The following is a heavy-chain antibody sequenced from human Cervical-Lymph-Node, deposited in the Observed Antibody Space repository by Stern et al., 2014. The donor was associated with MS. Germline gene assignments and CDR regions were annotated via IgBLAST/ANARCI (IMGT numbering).Heavy chain of an antibody. Sequence: QVQLVQSGAEVKKPGASVKVSCKTSGYTFTGCYLHWVRQVPGQGLEWMGRIIPKSGITNYAQNFQGRVTMTRDTSISTVYMELSSLRSDDTAVYYCVRGRGVLPAAIPFDFWGQGTLVTVSS. D-gene: IGHD2-2*02. CDR3: VRGRGVLPAAIPFDF. J-gene: IGHJ4*02. V-gene: IGHV1-2*06. CDR2: IIPKSGIT. CDR1: GYTFTGCY.